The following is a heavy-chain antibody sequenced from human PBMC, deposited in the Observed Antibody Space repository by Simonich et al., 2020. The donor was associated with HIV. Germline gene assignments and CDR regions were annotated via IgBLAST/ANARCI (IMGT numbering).Heavy chain of an antibody. D-gene: IGHD6-13*01. CDR2: ISDSSRSR. CDR1: GFTFSSYT. J-gene: IGHJ2*01. Sequence: EVQLVESGGGLVKPGGSLRLSCAASGFTFSSYTMNWVRQGPGKGPEGVSSISDSSRSRFYADSVKGRFTISRDNAKNSLYLQMNSLRAEDTAVYYCARGLHINSWYWYFDLWGRGTLVTVSS. V-gene: IGHV3-21*01. CDR3: ARGLHINSWYWYFDL.